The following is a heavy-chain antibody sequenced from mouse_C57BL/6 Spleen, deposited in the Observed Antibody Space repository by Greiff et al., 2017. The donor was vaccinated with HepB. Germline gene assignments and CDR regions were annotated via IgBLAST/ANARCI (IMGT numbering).Heavy chain of an antibody. CDR3: TTSNYGSSLAWFAY. CDR2: IDPENGDT. Sequence: VQLKESGAELVRPGASVKLSCTASGFNIKDDYMHWVKQRPEQGLEWIGWIDPENGDTEYASKFQGKATITADTSSNTAYLQLSSLTSEDTAVYYCTTSNYGSSLAWFAYWGQGTLVTVSA. J-gene: IGHJ3*01. V-gene: IGHV14-4*01. D-gene: IGHD1-1*01. CDR1: GFNIKDDY.